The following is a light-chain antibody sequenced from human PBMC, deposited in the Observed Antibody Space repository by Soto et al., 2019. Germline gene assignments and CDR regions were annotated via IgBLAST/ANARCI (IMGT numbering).Light chain of an antibody. Sequence: DIQMTQSPSSLSASVGDRVTITCRASQSIVAWLAWYQQKPGKAPKLLIFDGSNLESGVPLRFSGSGSGTEFTLTISSLQPDDFATYYCQQYNIYPWTFGQGTKVDIK. CDR3: QQYNIYPWT. J-gene: IGKJ1*01. CDR1: QSIVAW. CDR2: DGS. V-gene: IGKV1-5*01.